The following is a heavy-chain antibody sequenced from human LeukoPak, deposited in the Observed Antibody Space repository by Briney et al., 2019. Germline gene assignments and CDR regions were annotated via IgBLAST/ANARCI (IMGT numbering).Heavy chain of an antibody. J-gene: IGHJ3*02. V-gene: IGHV3-30*18. CDR2: ISYDGSNK. CDR1: GFTFNRCG. Sequence: SLRLSCAASGFTFNRCGMHWVPDAPGKGLVWVAVISYDGSNKYYADSVKGRYTISRDNSKNTLHLQMNSLRAEDTAVYYCAKSILTGYYRVPIDAFDIWGQGTMVTVSS. D-gene: IGHD3-9*01. CDR3: AKSILTGYYRVPIDAFDI.